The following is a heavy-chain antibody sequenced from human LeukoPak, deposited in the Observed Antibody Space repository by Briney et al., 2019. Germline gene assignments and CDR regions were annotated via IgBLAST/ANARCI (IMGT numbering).Heavy chain of an antibody. D-gene: IGHD5-12*01. CDR2: INRDGSST. CDR1: GFTFSSYW. Sequence: GGSLRLSCAASGFTFSSYWMHWVRQAPGKGLVWVSRINRDGSSTIYADSVKGRFTISRDNAKNTLYLQMNSLRAEDTAVYYCARGVRDGYSFGFYFDYWGQGALVTVSS. V-gene: IGHV3-74*01. J-gene: IGHJ4*02. CDR3: ARGVRDGYSFGFYFDY.